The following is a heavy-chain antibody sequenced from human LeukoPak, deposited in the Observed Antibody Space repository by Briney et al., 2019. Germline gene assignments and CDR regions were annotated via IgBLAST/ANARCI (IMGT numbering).Heavy chain of an antibody. D-gene: IGHD6-19*01. CDR3: ARGQEWLVHSTAYYFDY. Sequence: GGSLRLSCAASVFTFSSYWMSWVRQAPGKGREWVANIKQDGSEKYYVDSVKGRFTISRDNAKNSLYLQMNSLRAEDTAVYYCARGQEWLVHSTAYYFDYWGQGTLVTVSS. J-gene: IGHJ4*02. V-gene: IGHV3-7*01. CDR2: IKQDGSEK. CDR1: VFTFSSYW.